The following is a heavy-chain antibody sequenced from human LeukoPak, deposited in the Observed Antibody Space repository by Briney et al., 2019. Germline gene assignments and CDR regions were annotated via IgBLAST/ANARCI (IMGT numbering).Heavy chain of an antibody. CDR2: ISGNYGST. J-gene: IGHJ3*02. Sequence: GGSLRLSCAASGFTFSSNAMSWVRQAPGKGLEWVSTISGNYGSTYYADSVRGRFTISRDNSKNTLYLQMNSLRAEDTAVYYCARVKRDGFNSDAFDIWGQGTMVTVSS. CDR1: GFTFSSNA. V-gene: IGHV3-23*01. CDR3: ARVKRDGFNSDAFDI. D-gene: IGHD5-24*01.